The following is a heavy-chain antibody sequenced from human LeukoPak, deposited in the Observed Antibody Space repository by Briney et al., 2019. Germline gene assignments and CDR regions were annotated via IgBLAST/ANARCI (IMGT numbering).Heavy chain of an antibody. CDR2: IYYSDIT. D-gene: IGHD3-22*01. J-gene: IGHJ6*02. Sequence: PSETLSLTFTVSGGSLSSSLYYWDWIRQPPGKGLAWIGTIYYSDITYFNPSLKSRVTMSMDTSKNQFSLKLSSVTAADTAVYYCARRLSSDSSGDYGMDVWGQGTTVTVSS. V-gene: IGHV4-39*07. CDR1: GGSLSSSLYY. CDR3: ARRLSSDSSGDYGMDV.